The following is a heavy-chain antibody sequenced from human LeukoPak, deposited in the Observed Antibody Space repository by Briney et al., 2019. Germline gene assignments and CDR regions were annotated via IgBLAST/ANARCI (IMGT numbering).Heavy chain of an antibody. V-gene: IGHV3-23*01. D-gene: IGHD2-2*01. CDR3: AKDLPYCSSTSCHPIAGMDV. CDR2: ISGSGGST. CDR1: GFTFSSYA. Sequence: PGGSLRLSCAASGFTFSSYAMSWVRQAPGKGLEWVSAISGSGGSTYYADSVKGRFTISRDNSKNTLYLQMNSLRAEDTAVYYCAKDLPYCSSTSCHPIAGMDVWGQGTTVTVSS. J-gene: IGHJ6*02.